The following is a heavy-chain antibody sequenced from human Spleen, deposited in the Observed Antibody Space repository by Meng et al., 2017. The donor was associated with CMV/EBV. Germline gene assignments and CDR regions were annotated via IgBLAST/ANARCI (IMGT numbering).Heavy chain of an antibody. CDR1: GDSINTYF. CDR3: ARVSPIAAMILDY. Sequence: SETLSLTCTVSGDSINTYFWSWIRQPPGKGLEWIGYVYDSGSTDYNPSLRSRVTISVDTPKNHFSLTLTSVTVADTAMYYCARVSPIAAMILDYWGQGTLVTVSS. CDR2: VYDSGST. V-gene: IGHV4-59*12. D-gene: IGHD6-13*01. J-gene: IGHJ4*02.